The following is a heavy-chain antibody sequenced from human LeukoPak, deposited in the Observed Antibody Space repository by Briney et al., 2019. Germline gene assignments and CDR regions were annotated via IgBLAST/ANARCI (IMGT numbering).Heavy chain of an antibody. Sequence: GGSLRLSCAASGFTVSSNYMSWVRQAPGKGLEWVSVIYSGGSTYYADSVKGRFTISRDNSKNTLYLQMNSLRAEDTAVYYCAKEGVGYCSSTSCYGRYFDYWGQGTLVTVSS. V-gene: IGHV3-53*01. CDR1: GFTVSSNY. J-gene: IGHJ4*02. CDR2: IYSGGST. CDR3: AKEGVGYCSSTSCYGRYFDY. D-gene: IGHD2-2*01.